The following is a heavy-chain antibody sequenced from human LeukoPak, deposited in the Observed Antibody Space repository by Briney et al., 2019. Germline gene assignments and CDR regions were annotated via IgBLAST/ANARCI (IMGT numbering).Heavy chain of an antibody. V-gene: IGHV4-39*01. D-gene: IGHD2-2*01. Sequence: SETLSLTCTVSGGSISSSSYYWGWIRQPPGKGLEWIGSIYYSGSTYYNPSLKSRVTISVDTSKNQFSLKLSSVTAADTAVYYCARRPKYCSSTSCPRVYAFDIWGQGTMVTVSS. CDR3: ARRPKYCSSTSCPRVYAFDI. CDR2: IYYSGST. J-gene: IGHJ3*02. CDR1: GGSISSSSYY.